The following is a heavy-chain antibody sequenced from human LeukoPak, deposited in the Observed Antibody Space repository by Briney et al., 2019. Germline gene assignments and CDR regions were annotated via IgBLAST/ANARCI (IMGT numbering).Heavy chain of an antibody. CDR3: AREGDYYGSGRDWFDP. D-gene: IGHD3-10*01. V-gene: IGHV1-2*02. CDR1: GYTFTGHY. J-gene: IGHJ5*02. Sequence: GASVKVSCKASGYTFTGHYMHWVRQAPGQGLEWMGWINPNSGGTNYAQKFQGRVTMTRDTSISTAYMELSRLRSDDTAVYYCAREGDYYGSGRDWFDPWGQGTLVTVSS. CDR2: INPNSGGT.